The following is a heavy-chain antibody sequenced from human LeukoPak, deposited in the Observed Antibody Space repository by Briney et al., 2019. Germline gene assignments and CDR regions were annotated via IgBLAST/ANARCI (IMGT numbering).Heavy chain of an antibody. CDR1: GFTFSSYS. V-gene: IGHV3-21*01. D-gene: IGHD6-19*01. Sequence: GGSLRLSCVASGFTFSSYSMNWVRQAPGKGLEWVSSISSSSRYIYYADSVKGRFTISRDDAKNSLYLQMNSLRAEDTAVYYCARDGPVAVATLWYFDLWGRGTLVTVSS. J-gene: IGHJ2*01. CDR3: ARDGPVAVATLWYFDL. CDR2: ISSSSRYI.